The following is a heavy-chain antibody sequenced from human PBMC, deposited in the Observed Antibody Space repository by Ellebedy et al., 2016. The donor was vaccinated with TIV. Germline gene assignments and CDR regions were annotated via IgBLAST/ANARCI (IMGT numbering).Heavy chain of an antibody. D-gene: IGHD3-10*01. CDR3: ARVGPSVLLWFGELLDYYYGMDV. CDR2: ISSSSSTI. V-gene: IGHV3-48*04. J-gene: IGHJ6*02. CDR1: GFTFSSYS. Sequence: GESLKISXAASGFTFSSYSMNWVRQAPGKGLEWVSYISSSSSTIYYADSVKGRFTISRDNAKNTLYLQMNSLRAEDTAVYYCARVGPSVLLWFGELLDYYYGMDVWGQGTTVTVSS.